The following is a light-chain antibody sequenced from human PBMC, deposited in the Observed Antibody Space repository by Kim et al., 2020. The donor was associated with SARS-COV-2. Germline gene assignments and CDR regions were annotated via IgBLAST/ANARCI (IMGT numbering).Light chain of an antibody. V-gene: IGLV3-19*01. Sequence: SSELTQDPAVSVALGQTVRITCQGDSLRSYYASWYQQKPGQAPVLVIYGKNNRPSGIPDRFSGSSLGNTASLTITGGQAEDEADYSCNTRDSSGNHPFGTGTKVTVL. CDR3: NTRDSSGNHP. CDR1: SLRSYY. J-gene: IGLJ1*01. CDR2: GKN.